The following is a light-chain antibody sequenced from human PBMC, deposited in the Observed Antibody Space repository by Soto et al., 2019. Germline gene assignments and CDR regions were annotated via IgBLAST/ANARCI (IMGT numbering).Light chain of an antibody. CDR1: QGIGNE. Sequence: AIQMTQSPSSLSASVGDRVTITCRASQGIGNELGWYQQKAGKAPKLLIYDASNLQSGVSSRFSGSGSGTDFTLTISSLQPEDSATYYCLQDSRAWSFGQGTKVEVK. CDR3: LQDSRAWS. J-gene: IGKJ1*01. V-gene: IGKV1-6*01. CDR2: DAS.